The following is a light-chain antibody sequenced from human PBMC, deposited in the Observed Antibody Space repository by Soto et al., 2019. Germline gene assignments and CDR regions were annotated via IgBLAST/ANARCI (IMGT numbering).Light chain of an antibody. Sequence: EKVMTQSPATLSVSPGERVTLSCRASQSVATNLAWYQQKPGQAPRLLISGAYIRATGIPDRFIGSGSRTEFTLTITSLQSEDFAVYYCQHYNDLPLTFGQGTKVEIK. J-gene: IGKJ1*01. V-gene: IGKV3-15*01. CDR2: GAY. CDR3: QHYNDLPLT. CDR1: QSVATN.